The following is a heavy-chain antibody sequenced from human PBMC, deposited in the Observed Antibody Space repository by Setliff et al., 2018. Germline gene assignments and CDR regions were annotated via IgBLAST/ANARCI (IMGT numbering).Heavy chain of an antibody. CDR2: IKSKTDGGTT. D-gene: IGHD1-26*01. J-gene: IGHJ6*03. CDR3: TTDWEVPTSEVTYYYMGV. Sequence: KPGGSLRLSCAVSGFTFRNAWMSWVRQAPGKGLEWVGRIKSKTDGGTTDYAAPVKGRFTISRDDSKNTVYLQMNSLKTEDTAVYYCTTDWEVPTSEVTYYYMGVWGKGNPGHRLL. V-gene: IGHV3-15*01. CDR1: GFTFRNAW.